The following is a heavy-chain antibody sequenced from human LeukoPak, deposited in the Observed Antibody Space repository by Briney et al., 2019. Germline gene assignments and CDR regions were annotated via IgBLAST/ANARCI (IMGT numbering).Heavy chain of an antibody. D-gene: IGHD1-1*01. J-gene: IGHJ4*02. CDR2: NYYSEST. Sequence: SEPLSLTCTVSGGSISSYYWSWIRQPTGKGLEWIGYNYYSESTNYNPSPKSRVTISVDTSKNQFSLKLSSVTAADTAVYYCARLRDWNGPFDYWGQGTLVTVSS. CDR3: ARLRDWNGPFDY. V-gene: IGHV4-59*08. CDR1: GGSISSYY.